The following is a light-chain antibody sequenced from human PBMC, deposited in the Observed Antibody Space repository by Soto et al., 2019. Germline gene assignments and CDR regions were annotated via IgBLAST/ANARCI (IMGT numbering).Light chain of an antibody. CDR2: DAS. CDR1: QSVNNY. V-gene: IGKV3-15*01. CDR3: QQYNLWPLT. J-gene: IGKJ4*01. Sequence: EIVLTQSPATLSLSPGGRATLSFRASQSVNNYLAWYQQKPGQAPRLLIFDASTRATGIPGRFSGSGSGTEFTLTISSLLSEDFALYYCQQYNLWPLTFGGGTKVDIK.